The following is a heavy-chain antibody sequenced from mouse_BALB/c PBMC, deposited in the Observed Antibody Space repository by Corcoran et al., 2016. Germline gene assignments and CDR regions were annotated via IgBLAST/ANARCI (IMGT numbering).Heavy chain of an antibody. V-gene: IGHV9-3-1*01. CDR3: ARSASIRLRRYYSMDY. CDR1: GYTFTNYG. Sequence: QIQLVQSGPELKKPGETVKISCKASGYTFTNYGMNWVKQAPGKGLKWMGWINTYTGEATYADDFKGRFAFSLETSASTAYLQINNLKNEDTATYFCARSASIRLRRYYSMDYWGQGTSVTVSS. CDR2: INTYTGEA. D-gene: IGHD2-4*01. J-gene: IGHJ4*01.